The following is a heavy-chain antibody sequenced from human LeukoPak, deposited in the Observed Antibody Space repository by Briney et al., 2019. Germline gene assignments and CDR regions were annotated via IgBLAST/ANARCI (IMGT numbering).Heavy chain of an antibody. V-gene: IGHV3-9*01. D-gene: IGHD6-13*01. CDR2: ISWNSGSI. Sequence: GGSLRLSCAASGFTFDDYAMHWVRQAPGKGLEWVSGISWNSGSIGYADSVKGRFTISRDNSKNTLYLQMNSLRAEDTAVYYCAKDRWYSSSTTLWYWGQGTLVTVSS. CDR1: GFTFDDYA. CDR3: AKDRWYSSSTTLWY. J-gene: IGHJ4*02.